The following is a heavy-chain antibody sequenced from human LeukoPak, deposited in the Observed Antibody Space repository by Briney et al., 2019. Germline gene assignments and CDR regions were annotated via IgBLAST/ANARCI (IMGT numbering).Heavy chain of an antibody. CDR1: GGSISSSSYY. Sequence: ETLSLTCTVSGGSISSSSYYWGWIRQPPGKGLEWVANVKQDGSEKHYVDSVKGRFTISRDNAKNSLYLQMNSLRAEDTAVYYCARDGDGGYVGWFDPWGQGTLVTVSS. D-gene: IGHD5-12*01. CDR3: ARDGDGGYVGWFDP. J-gene: IGHJ5*02. CDR2: VKQDGSEK. V-gene: IGHV3-7*01.